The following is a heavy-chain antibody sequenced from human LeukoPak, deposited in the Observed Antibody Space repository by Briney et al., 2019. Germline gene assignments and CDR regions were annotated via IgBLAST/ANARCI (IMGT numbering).Heavy chain of an antibody. V-gene: IGHV3-30-3*01. Sequence: GGSPRLSCAASGFTFSSYAMHWVRQAPGKGLEWVAVISYDGSNKYYADSVKGRFTISRDNSKNTLYLQMNSLRAEDTAVYYCARDLELKIGESANDYWGQGTLVTVSS. CDR2: ISYDGSNK. CDR1: GFTFSSYA. CDR3: ARDLELKIGESANDY. D-gene: IGHD1-7*01. J-gene: IGHJ4*02.